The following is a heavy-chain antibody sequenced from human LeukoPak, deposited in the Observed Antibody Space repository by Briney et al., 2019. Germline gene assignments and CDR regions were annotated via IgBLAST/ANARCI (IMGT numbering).Heavy chain of an antibody. CDR2: INHSGST. CDR3: ARRSLLWFGGGNWFDP. D-gene: IGHD3-10*01. Sequence: SETLSLTCAVYGGSFSGYYWSWIRQPPGKGLEWIGEINHSGSTNYNPSLKSRVTISVDTSKNQFSLKLSSVTAADTAVCYCARRSLLWFGGGNWFDPWGQGTLVTVSS. J-gene: IGHJ5*02. CDR1: GGSFSGYY. V-gene: IGHV4-34*01.